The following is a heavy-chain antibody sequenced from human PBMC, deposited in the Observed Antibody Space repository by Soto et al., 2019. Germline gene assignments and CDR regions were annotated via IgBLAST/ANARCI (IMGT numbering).Heavy chain of an antibody. D-gene: IGHD5-18*01. J-gene: IGHJ4*02. V-gene: IGHV1-69*13. CDR2: IIPIFGTA. CDR3: ARAIMNGYSHRTFDY. Sequence: SVKVSCKGSGGTFSSYSISWVRQAPGQGLEWMGGIIPIFGTANYAQKFQGRVTITADESTSTAYMELSSLRSEDTAVYYCARAIMNGYSHRTFDYWGQGTLVTVSS. CDR1: GGTFSSYS.